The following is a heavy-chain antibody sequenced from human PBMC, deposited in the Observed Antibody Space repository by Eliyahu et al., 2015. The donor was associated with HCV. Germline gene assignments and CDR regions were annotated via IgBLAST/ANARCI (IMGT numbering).Heavy chain of an antibody. CDR3: ARGAVVVAASYYFDY. D-gene: IGHD2-15*01. Sequence: QVQLQESGPGLVKPSETLSLTCTVSGGSISSYYWSWIRQPPGKGLEWIGYIYYSGSTNYNPSLKSRVTISVDTSKNQFSLKLSSVTAADTAVYYCARGAVVVAASYYFDYWGQGTLVTVSS. CDR1: GGSISSYY. CDR2: IYYSGST. V-gene: IGHV4-59*12. J-gene: IGHJ4*02.